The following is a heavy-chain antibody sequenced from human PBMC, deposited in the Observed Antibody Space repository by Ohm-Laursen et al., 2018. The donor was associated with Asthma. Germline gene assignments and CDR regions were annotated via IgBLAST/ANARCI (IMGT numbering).Heavy chain of an antibody. Sequence: SLRLSCAASGFTFSSYGMHWVRQAPGKGLEWVAVIWYDGSNKYYADSVKGRFTISRDNAKNSLYLQMNSLRAEDTAVYYCATYNQYNAFDLWGQGTMVTVSS. V-gene: IGHV3-33*03. CDR2: IWYDGSNK. CDR1: GFTFSSYG. J-gene: IGHJ3*01. D-gene: IGHD1-14*01. CDR3: ATYNQYNAFDL.